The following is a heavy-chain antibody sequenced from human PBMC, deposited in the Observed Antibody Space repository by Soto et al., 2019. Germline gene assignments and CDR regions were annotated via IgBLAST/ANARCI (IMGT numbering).Heavy chain of an antibody. CDR2: IYPGDSDT. D-gene: IGHD6-6*01. Sequence: GESLKISCNGSGYSVTSYWIGWVRQMPGKGLEWMGIIYPGDSDTRYSPSFQGQVTISADKSISTAYLQWSRLKASDTAMYYCARQLRAARPTGGMDVWGQGTTVTVSS. CDR3: ARQLRAARPTGGMDV. CDR1: GYSVTSYW. J-gene: IGHJ6*02. V-gene: IGHV5-51*01.